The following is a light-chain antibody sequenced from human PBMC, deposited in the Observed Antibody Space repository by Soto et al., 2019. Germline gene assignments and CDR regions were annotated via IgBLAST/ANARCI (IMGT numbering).Light chain of an antibody. CDR3: SSYTSSSSHV. J-gene: IGLJ1*01. Sequence: QSALTQPASVSGSRGQSITISCTGTSSDVGAYNFVSWYQQHPRKLPKLMIFDVSRRPSGVSDRFSGSKSGNTASLTISGLQAEDEGDYYCSSYTSSSSHVSGSGTSSPS. CDR2: DVS. V-gene: IGLV2-14*03. CDR1: SSDVGAYNF.